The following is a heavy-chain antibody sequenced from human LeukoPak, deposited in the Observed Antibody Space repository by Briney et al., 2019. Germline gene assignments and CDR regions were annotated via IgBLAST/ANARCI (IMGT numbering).Heavy chain of an antibody. CDR3: ARDLGYSSSWYKGYYYYGMDV. V-gene: IGHV4-30-4*01. J-gene: IGHJ6*02. CDR1: GGSISSGDYY. CDR2: IYYSGST. Sequence: SETLSLTCTVSGGSISSGDYYWSWIRQPPGKGLEWIGYIYYSGSTYYNPSLKSRVTISVDTSKHQFSLKLSSVTAADTAVYYCARDLGYSSSWYKGYYYYGMDVWGQGTTVTVSS. D-gene: IGHD6-13*01.